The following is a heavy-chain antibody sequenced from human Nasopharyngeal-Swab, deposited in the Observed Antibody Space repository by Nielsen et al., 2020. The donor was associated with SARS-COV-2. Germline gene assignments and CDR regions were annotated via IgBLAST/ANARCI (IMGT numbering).Heavy chain of an antibody. CDR1: GFTFGDYA. D-gene: IGHD3-22*01. CDR3: TRETLYDSSGYYRGGAFDI. J-gene: IGHJ3*02. V-gene: IGHV3-49*03. CDR2: IRSKAYGGTT. Sequence: GESLKISCTASGFTFGDYAMSWFRQAPGKGLEWVGFIRSKAYGGTTEYAASVKGRFTISRDDSKSIAYLQMNSLKTEDTAVYYCTRETLYDSSGYYRGGAFDIWGQGTMVTVSS.